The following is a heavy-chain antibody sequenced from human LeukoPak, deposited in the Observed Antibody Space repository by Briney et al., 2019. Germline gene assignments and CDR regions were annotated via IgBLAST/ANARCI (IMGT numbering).Heavy chain of an antibody. CDR1: GYTLTGLS. CDR3: ATGQRTWMSFDY. J-gene: IGHJ4*02. Sequence: GASVKVSCKVSGYTLTGLSMHWVRQAPGKGLEWMGGFDPEDGETIYAQKFQGRVTMTEDTSTDTAYMELSSLRSEDTAVYYCATGQRTWMSFDYWGQGTLVTVSS. D-gene: IGHD1-7*01. CDR2: FDPEDGET. V-gene: IGHV1-24*01.